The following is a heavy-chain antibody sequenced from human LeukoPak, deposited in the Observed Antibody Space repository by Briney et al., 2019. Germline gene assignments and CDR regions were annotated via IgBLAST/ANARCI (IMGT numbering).Heavy chain of an antibody. CDR2: INAYNGNT. Sequence: ASVKVSCKASGYKFTSYGISWVRQAPGQGLAWMGWINAYNGNTDYAQNFQGRVTLTTDTSTSTAYMELMSLRSDDTAVYYCARALQVTAIHRFDYWGQGTLVTVSS. D-gene: IGHD2-21*02. V-gene: IGHV1-18*01. CDR3: ARALQVTAIHRFDY. J-gene: IGHJ4*02. CDR1: GYKFTSYG.